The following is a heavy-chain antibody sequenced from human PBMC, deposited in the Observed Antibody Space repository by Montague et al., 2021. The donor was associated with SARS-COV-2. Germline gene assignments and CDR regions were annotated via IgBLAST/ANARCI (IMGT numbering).Heavy chain of an antibody. Sequence: SETLSLTCTVSGGSVSTYYWSWIRQPPGKGLEWIGYIYYSGTANYNPSLKSRVTISVDTSKNQFSLKVRSVTAADTAVYYCARLVGGRRTRFDPWGQGTLVTVSS. V-gene: IGHV4-59*08. CDR3: ARLVGGRRTRFDP. CDR1: GGSVSTYY. D-gene: IGHD3-10*01. J-gene: IGHJ5*02. CDR2: IYYSGTA.